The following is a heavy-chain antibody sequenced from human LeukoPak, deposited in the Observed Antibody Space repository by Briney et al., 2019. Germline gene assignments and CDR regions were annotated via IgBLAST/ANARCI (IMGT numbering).Heavy chain of an antibody. CDR1: GGTFSNYA. CDR3: GMSSHGYYYYYMDV. Sequence: SVKVSCKASGGTFSNYAINWVRQAPGQGLEWMGRVVPIFGTTHYAQEFQGRFTITTDESTSTAYMVLSSLRSDDTAVYYCGMSSHGYYYYYMDVWGKGTTVLVSS. J-gene: IGHJ6*03. CDR2: VVPIFGTT. V-gene: IGHV1-69*05.